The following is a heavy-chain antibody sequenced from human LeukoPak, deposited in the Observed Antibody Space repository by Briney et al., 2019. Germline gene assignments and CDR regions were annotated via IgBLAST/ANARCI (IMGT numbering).Heavy chain of an antibody. CDR1: GFTFSSYG. D-gene: IGHD3-10*01. CDR3: ARTLMEQVVRGGFDY. Sequence: PGGSLRLSCAASGFTFSSYGFHWVRQAPGKGLEWVAVISYDGSNTYYADSVKGRFTISRDNSKNTLYLQMNSLRAGDTAVYYCARTLMEQVVRGGFDYWGQGTQVTVSS. CDR2: ISYDGSNT. J-gene: IGHJ4*02. V-gene: IGHV3-30*03.